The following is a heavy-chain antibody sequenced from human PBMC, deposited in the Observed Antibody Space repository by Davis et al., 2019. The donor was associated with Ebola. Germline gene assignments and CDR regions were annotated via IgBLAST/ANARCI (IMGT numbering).Heavy chain of an antibody. Sequence: GESLKISCAASGFNFGNAWMSWVRQAPGKGLECISYISSSGNSMYYADSVKGRFTISRDNAKNSLFLQMNSLRAEDTAVYYCARGWPGAGYYMDIWGKGTTVTVSS. V-gene: IGHV3-11*04. CDR1: GFNFGNAW. CDR2: ISSSGNSM. J-gene: IGHJ6*03. CDR3: ARGWPGAGYYMDI. D-gene: IGHD6-19*01.